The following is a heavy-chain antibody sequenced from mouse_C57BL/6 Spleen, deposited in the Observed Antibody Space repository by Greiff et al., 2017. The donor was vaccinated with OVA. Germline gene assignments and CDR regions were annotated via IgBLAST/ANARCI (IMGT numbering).Heavy chain of an antibody. CDR3: ASPITTVVARDY. CDR2: IHPNSGST. J-gene: IGHJ2*01. Sequence: QVQLQQPGAELVKPGASVKLSCKASGYTFTSYWMHWVKQRPGQGLEWIGMIHPNSGSTNYNEKFKSKATLTVDKSSSTAYMKLSSLTSEDSAVYYCASPITTVVARDYWGQGTTLTVSS. CDR1: GYTFTSYW. V-gene: IGHV1-64*01. D-gene: IGHD1-1*01.